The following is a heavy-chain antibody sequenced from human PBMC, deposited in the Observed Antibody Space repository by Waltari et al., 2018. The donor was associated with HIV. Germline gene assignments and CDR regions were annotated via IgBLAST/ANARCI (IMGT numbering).Heavy chain of an antibody. CDR2: ISWNSGIT. Sequence: EVQLVESGGGLVQPGRSLRLSCAASGFTFVDYPMHWVRQSPGKGLEWVSGISWNSGITDYGDSVKGRFTISRDNAKNSLYLQMNSLTVEDTAFYYCAKGGSHLTIFEAWFDSWGQGTLVTVSS. J-gene: IGHJ5*01. D-gene: IGHD3-3*01. CDR1: GFTFVDYP. CDR3: AKGGSHLTIFEAWFDS. V-gene: IGHV3-9*01.